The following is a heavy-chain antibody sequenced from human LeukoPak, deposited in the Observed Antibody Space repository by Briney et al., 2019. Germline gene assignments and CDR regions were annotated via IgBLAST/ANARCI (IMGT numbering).Heavy chain of an antibody. CDR1: GGSLSSNNW. D-gene: IGHD6-13*01. Sequence: PSETLSFTCAVSGGSLSSNNWWSWVRQPPGKGLEWIGEIFHSGSTNYNPSLKSRVTISVDKSKNQSSLKLNSVTAADTAVYYCARAEPRGSVWYPYWGQGTLVTVSS. CDR3: ARAEPRGSVWYPY. J-gene: IGHJ4*02. V-gene: IGHV4-4*02. CDR2: IFHSGST.